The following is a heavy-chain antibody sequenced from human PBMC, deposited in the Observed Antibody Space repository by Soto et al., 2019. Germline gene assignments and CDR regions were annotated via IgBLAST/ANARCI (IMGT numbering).Heavy chain of an antibody. CDR3: ARAQGSGFLVS. CDR2: IYYRGST. Sequence: QVQLQESGPGLVKPSQTLSLTCTVSGGSISSGDYYWSWIRQPPGKGLEWIGYIYYRGSTYYNPSLKRRXTXSXYTAKNQFSLKLSSVTAADTAVYYCARAQGSGFLVSWGQGTLVTVSS. J-gene: IGHJ4*02. D-gene: IGHD3-10*01. CDR1: GGSISSGDYY. V-gene: IGHV4-30-4*01.